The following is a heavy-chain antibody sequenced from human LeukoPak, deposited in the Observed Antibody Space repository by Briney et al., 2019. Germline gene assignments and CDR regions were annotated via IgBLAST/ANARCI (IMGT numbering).Heavy chain of an antibody. CDR3: ARTTAMAGFDY. Sequence: PGGSLRLSCAASGFTFSSYTMTWVRQAPGKGLEWVSSISSTTSYIYCADSVKGRFTVSRDNAKSSLYLQMNSLRAEDTAVYYCARTTAMAGFDYWGQGTLVTVSS. CDR1: GFTFSSYT. D-gene: IGHD6-19*01. CDR2: ISSTTSYI. V-gene: IGHV3-21*01. J-gene: IGHJ4*02.